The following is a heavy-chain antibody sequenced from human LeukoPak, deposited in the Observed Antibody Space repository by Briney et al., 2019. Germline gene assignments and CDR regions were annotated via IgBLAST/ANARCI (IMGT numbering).Heavy chain of an antibody. D-gene: IGHD1-26*01. J-gene: IGHJ6*03. CDR1: GGSISSYY. CDR3: ARGKAGRNYYYYYMDV. Sequence: SETLSLTCTDSGGSISSYYWSWIRQPPGKGLEWIGYIYYSGSTNYNPSLKSRVTISVDTSKNQLSLKLSSVTAADTAVYYCARGKAGRNYYYYYMDVWGKGTTVTVSS. CDR2: IYYSGST. V-gene: IGHV4-59*01.